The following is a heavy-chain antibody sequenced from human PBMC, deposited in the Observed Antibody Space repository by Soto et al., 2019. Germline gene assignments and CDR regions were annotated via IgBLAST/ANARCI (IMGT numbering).Heavy chain of an antibody. D-gene: IGHD6-19*01. V-gene: IGHV1-24*01. J-gene: IGHJ3*02. CDR2: FDPEDGET. Sequence: VASVKVSCKVSGYTLTELSMHWVRQAPGKGLEWMGGFDPEDGETIYAQKFQGRVTMTEDTSTDTAYMELSSLRSEDTAVYYCATEKVGSGWYEDAFDIWGQGTMVTVSS. CDR1: GYTLTELS. CDR3: ATEKVGSGWYEDAFDI.